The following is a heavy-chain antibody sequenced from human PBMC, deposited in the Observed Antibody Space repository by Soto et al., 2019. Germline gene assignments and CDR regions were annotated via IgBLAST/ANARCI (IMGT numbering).Heavy chain of an antibody. CDR1: GFTFSTYW. D-gene: IGHD3-10*01. CDR2: IKQDGSGE. V-gene: IGHV3-7*01. J-gene: IGHJ6*02. Sequence: GGSLRLSCAASGFTFSTYWMSWVRQAPGKGLEWVGNIKQDGSGENYVDSVKGRFTISRDNANHSLYLQMNSLRAEDTAVYYCARDRGPPRYLYYGMDVWGQGTTVTV. CDR3: ARDRGPPRYLYYGMDV.